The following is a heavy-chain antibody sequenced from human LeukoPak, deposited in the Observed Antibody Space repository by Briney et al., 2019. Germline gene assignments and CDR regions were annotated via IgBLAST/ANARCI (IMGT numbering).Heavy chain of an antibody. V-gene: IGHV3-53*01. J-gene: IGHJ4*02. Sequence: GGSLRLSCAASGSTVSSNDMTWVRQAPGKGLECVSLIYSDGTTYYTDSVRGRFTISRDSSKNTLYLQMNSLRADDTAVYYCARGRPLFYFDYWGQGTLVTVSS. CDR1: GSTVSSND. CDR3: ARGRPLFYFDY. CDR2: IYSDGTT.